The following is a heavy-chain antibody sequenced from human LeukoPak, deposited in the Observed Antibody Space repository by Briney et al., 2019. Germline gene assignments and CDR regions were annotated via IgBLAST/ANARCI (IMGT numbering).Heavy chain of an antibody. D-gene: IGHD6-6*01. Sequence: KTSETLSLTCAVYGGSFSGYYWSWIRQPPGKGLEWIGEINHSGSTNYNPSLKSRVTISVGTSKNQFSLKLSSVTAADTAVYYCRAAHSSSATRFFDYWGQGTLVTVSS. CDR2: INHSGST. J-gene: IGHJ4*02. CDR3: RAAHSSSATRFFDY. V-gene: IGHV4-34*01. CDR1: GGSFSGYY.